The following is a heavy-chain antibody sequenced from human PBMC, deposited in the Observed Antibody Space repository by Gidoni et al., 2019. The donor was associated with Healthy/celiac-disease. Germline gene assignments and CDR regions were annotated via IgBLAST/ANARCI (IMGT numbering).Heavy chain of an antibody. CDR3: ARDKAEWELLPGPWFDP. CDR2: IKQDGSEK. J-gene: IGHJ5*02. V-gene: IGHV3-7*04. Sequence: EVQLVESGGGLVQPGGSLRLSCAAAGFTFSSYWMRWVRQAPGKGLEWVANIKQDGSEKYYVDSVKGRFTISRDNAKNSLYLQMNSLRAEDTAVYYCARDKAEWELLPGPWFDPWGQGTLVTVSS. CDR1: GFTFSSYW. D-gene: IGHD1-26*01.